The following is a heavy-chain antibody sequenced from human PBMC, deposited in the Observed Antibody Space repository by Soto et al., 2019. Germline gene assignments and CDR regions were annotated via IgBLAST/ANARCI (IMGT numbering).Heavy chain of an antibody. CDR1: GFTFSDFG. Sequence: PGGSLRLSCAASGFTFSDFGMHWIRQAPGKGLEWVAVIWYDGSNEYYADSVKGRFTISRDNSKNTVYLQMNGLRAEDTAVYYCAREHSSSWRFDYWGQGTLVTVSS. D-gene: IGHD6-13*01. V-gene: IGHV3-33*01. CDR3: AREHSSSWRFDY. J-gene: IGHJ4*02. CDR2: IWYDGSNE.